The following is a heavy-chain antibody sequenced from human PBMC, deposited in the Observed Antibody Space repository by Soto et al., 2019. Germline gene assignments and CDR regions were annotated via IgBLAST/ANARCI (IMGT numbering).Heavy chain of an antibody. V-gene: IGHV1-69*13. CDR2: IIPIFGTA. CDR1: GGTFSSYA. J-gene: IGHJ3*02. CDR3: ARAMVVAATNAFDI. Sequence: SVKVSCKASGGTFSSYAISWVRQAPGQGLEWMGGIIPIFGTANYAQKFQGRVTITADESTSTAYMELSSLRSEDTAVYYCARAMVVAATNAFDIWGQGTMVTVSS. D-gene: IGHD2-15*01.